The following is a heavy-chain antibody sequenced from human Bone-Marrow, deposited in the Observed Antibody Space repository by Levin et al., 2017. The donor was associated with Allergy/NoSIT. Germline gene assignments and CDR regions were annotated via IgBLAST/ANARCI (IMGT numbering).Heavy chain of an antibody. D-gene: IGHD3-10*01. CDR1: GVSSSDGNYY. Sequence: SQTLSLTCTVSGVSSSDGNYYWTWIRQHPGKGLEWIGSFHYSGNTYYNPTLMSRVTILADTSKNQFSLKLTSVTAADTAVYYCARDLRGSGIYYHDNMDVWGKGTTVIVSS. CDR2: FHYSGNT. J-gene: IGHJ6*03. V-gene: IGHV4-31*03. CDR3: ARDLRGSGIYYHDNMDV.